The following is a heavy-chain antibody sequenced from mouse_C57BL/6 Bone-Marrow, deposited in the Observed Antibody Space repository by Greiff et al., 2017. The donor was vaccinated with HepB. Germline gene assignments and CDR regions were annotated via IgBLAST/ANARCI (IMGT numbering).Heavy chain of an antibody. J-gene: IGHJ4*01. CDR2: IRSKSNNYAT. D-gene: IGHD2-1*01. Sequence: EVQLVESGGGLVQPKGSLKLSCAASGFSFNTYAMNWVRQAPGKGLEWVARIRSKSNNYATYYADSVKDRFTISRDDSESMLYLQMNNLKTEDTAMYYCVSVYGNPHYYAMDYWGQGTSVTVSS. CDR3: VSVYGNPHYYAMDY. V-gene: IGHV10-1*01. CDR1: GFSFNTYA.